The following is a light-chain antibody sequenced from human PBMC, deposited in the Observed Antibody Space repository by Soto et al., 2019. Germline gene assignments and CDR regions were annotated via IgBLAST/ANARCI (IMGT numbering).Light chain of an antibody. Sequence: QTVVTQEPSFSVSPGGTVTLTCGLSSGSVSTSFYPSWYQQTPGQAPRTLVYNTNTRSSGVPERFSGSILGNKAALTITGAQADDESDYYCVLYMGSGTVVFGGGTQLTVL. CDR3: VLYMGSGTVV. J-gene: IGLJ2*01. V-gene: IGLV8-61*01. CDR1: SGSVSTSFY. CDR2: NTN.